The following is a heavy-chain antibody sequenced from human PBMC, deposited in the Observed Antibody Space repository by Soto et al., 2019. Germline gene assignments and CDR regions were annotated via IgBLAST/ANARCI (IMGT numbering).Heavy chain of an antibody. CDR1: GYTLTELS. D-gene: IGHD3-9*01. CDR3: ATGNLGSLQLRYFDWLQFDY. Sequence: ASVKVSCKVSGYTLTELSMHWVRQAPGKGLEWMGGFDPEDGETIYAQKFQGRVTMTEDTSTDTAYMELSSLRSEDTAVYYCATGNLGSLQLRYFDWLQFDYWGQGTLVTVSS. J-gene: IGHJ4*02. CDR2: FDPEDGET. V-gene: IGHV1-24*01.